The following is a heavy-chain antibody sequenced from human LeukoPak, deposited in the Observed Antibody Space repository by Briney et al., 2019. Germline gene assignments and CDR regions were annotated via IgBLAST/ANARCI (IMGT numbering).Heavy chain of an antibody. CDR2: IYYSGST. Sequence: SQTLSLTCTVSGGSISSSSYYWGWIRQPPGKGLEWIGSIYYSGSTYYNPSLKSRVTISVDTSKNQFSLKLSSVTAADTAVYYCASALYYYDSSGYYPLWGQGTLVTVSS. D-gene: IGHD3-22*01. J-gene: IGHJ4*02. CDR3: ASALYYYDSSGYYPL. V-gene: IGHV4-39*01. CDR1: GGSISSSSYY.